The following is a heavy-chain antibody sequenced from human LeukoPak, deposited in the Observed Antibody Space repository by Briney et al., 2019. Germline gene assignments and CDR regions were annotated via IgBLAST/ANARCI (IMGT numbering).Heavy chain of an antibody. V-gene: IGHV4-34*01. CDR2: INHSGST. D-gene: IGHD6-13*01. CDR1: GGSFSGYY. J-gene: IGHJ4*02. CDR3: ARPALFSSSWYYDY. Sequence: PSETLSLTCAVYGGSFSGYYWSWIRQPPGKGLEWIGEINHSGSTNYNPSLKSRVTISVDTSKNQFSLKLSSVTAADTAVYYCARPALFSSSWYYDYWGQGTLVTVSS.